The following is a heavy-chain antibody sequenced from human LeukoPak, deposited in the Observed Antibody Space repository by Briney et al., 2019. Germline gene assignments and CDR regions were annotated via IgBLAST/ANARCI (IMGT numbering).Heavy chain of an antibody. J-gene: IGHJ5*02. CDR1: GYSISSDYY. D-gene: IGHD3-10*01. CDR2: IYHSGIT. CDR3: ARQKVRGAIMNHDWFDP. Sequence: PSETLSLTCTVSGYSISSDYYWGWIRQPPGKGLEWIGSIYHSGITFYNPSLKSRVTISVDTSKNQVSLKLSSVTAADTAVYYCARQKVRGAIMNHDWFDPWGQGTLVTVSS. V-gene: IGHV4-38-2*02.